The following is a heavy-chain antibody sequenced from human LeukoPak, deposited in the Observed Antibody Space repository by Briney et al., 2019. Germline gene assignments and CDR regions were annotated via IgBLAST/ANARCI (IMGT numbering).Heavy chain of an antibody. Sequence: GGSLRLSCAASGFTFSSYAMSWVRQAPGKGLEWVSAISGSGGSTYYADSVKGRFTISRDSSKNTLYLQMNSLRAEDTAVYYCAKKVIEWLRFGSYFDYWGQGTLVTVSS. CDR2: ISGSGGST. J-gene: IGHJ4*02. D-gene: IGHD5-12*01. CDR1: GFTFSSYA. V-gene: IGHV3-23*01. CDR3: AKKVIEWLRFGSYFDY.